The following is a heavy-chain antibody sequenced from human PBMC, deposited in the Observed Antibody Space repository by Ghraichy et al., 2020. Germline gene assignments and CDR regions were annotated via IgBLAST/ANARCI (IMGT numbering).Heavy chain of an antibody. V-gene: IGHV1-46*03. CDR2: INPSGGST. Sequence: ASVKVSCKASGYTFTSYYMHWVRQAPGQGLEWMGIINPSGGSTSYAQKFQGRVTMTRDTSTNTVYMELSSLRSEDTAVYYCASPGIPVADNAEYFQHWGQGSLVTVSS. D-gene: IGHD6-19*01. CDR3: ASPGIPVADNAEYFQH. CDR1: GYTFTSYY. J-gene: IGHJ1*01.